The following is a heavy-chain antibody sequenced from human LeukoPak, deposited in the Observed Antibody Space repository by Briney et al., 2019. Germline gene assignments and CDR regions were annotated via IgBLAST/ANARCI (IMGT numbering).Heavy chain of an antibody. CDR1: GFIFSSYW. CDR2: IKQGGSEK. Sequence: PGGSLRHSCAASGFIFSSYWMSWVRPAPGKGLEWVANIKQGGSEKYYVDSVKGRFTISRDNAKNSLYLQTNSLRAEDTAVYYCARGRGDYYFDYWGQGTLVTVSS. V-gene: IGHV3-7*04. J-gene: IGHJ4*02. D-gene: IGHD2-21*02. CDR3: ARGRGDYYFDY.